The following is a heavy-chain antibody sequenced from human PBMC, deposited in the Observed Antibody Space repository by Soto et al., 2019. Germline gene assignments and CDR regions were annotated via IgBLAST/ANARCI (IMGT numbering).Heavy chain of an antibody. D-gene: IGHD1-26*01. CDR2: ISPQTGGT. CDR3: GRGRSGELVIFY. V-gene: IGHV1-2*02. Sequence: AAVKVSCKGSGYTFTGYYIHWVRQTPGQGPEWMGEISPQTGGTKYAQKYQGRVTMTRDTSITTVYMELSNLSPDDTAVYYCGRGRSGELVIFYWGQGTLVTVSS. CDR1: GYTFTGYY. J-gene: IGHJ4*02.